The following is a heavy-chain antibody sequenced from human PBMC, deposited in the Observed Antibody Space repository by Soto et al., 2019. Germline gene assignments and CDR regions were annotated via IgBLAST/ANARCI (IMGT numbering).Heavy chain of an antibody. J-gene: IGHJ5*02. D-gene: IGHD3-10*01. Sequence: QLLQSGGGLVQPGGSLTLSCAASGFTFGTTDMSWVRQAPGEGLEWVSTIDGSGGITYYADSVKGRCTISRDNSRNTVYLQMNSLRGDDTALYYCVKNSGWFKTWGQGALVTVSS. CDR1: GFTFGTTD. CDR2: IDGSGGIT. V-gene: IGHV3-23*01. CDR3: VKNSGWFKT.